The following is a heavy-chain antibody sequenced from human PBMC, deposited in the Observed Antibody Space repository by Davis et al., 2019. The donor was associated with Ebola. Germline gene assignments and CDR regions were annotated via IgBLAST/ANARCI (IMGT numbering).Heavy chain of an antibody. CDR1: GGSFSGYY. Sequence: PGGSLRLSCAVYGGSFSGYYWSWIRQPPGKGLEWIGEINHSGNTNYNPSLKSRVTISVDTSKNQFSLKLSSVTAADTAVYYCARGFCGGDCYTDYYYYYMDVWGKGTTVTVSS. V-gene: IGHV4-34*01. J-gene: IGHJ6*03. CDR2: INHSGNT. D-gene: IGHD2-21*01. CDR3: ARGFCGGDCYTDYYYYYMDV.